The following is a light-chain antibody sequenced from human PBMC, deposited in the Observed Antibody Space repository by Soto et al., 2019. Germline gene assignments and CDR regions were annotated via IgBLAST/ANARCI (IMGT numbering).Light chain of an antibody. J-gene: IGLJ1*01. Sequence: QSALTQPPSVSGSPGQSVAFSCTGTSSDVGSYDRVSWYQQPPGTAPKLMIYDVSNRPSGVPDRFSGSKSGNTASLTISGLKAEDEADYYCSSYTSSSNYVFGPGTKVTVL. V-gene: IGLV2-18*02. CDR1: SSDVGSYDR. CDR2: DVS. CDR3: SSYTSSSNYV.